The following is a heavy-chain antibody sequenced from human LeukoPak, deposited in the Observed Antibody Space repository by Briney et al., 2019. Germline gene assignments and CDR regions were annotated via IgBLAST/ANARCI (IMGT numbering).Heavy chain of an antibody. CDR1: GYTFPSYF. CDR2: INPTGGST. Sequence: GASVKVSCKASGYTFPSYFMHWVRQAPGQGLEWMGIINPTGGSTTYAQKFQGRVTMTTDTSTSTAYMELRSLRSDDTAVYYCARDNDILTGYPDYWGQGTLVTVSS. J-gene: IGHJ4*02. D-gene: IGHD3-9*01. V-gene: IGHV1-46*01. CDR3: ARDNDILTGYPDY.